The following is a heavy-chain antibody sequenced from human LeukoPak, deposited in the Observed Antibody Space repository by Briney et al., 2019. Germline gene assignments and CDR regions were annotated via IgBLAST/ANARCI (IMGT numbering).Heavy chain of an antibody. CDR2: ISAYNGNT. Sequence: AASVKVSCKASGYTFTSYGISWVRQAPGQGLEWMGWISAYNGNTNYAQKLQGRVTMTTDTSTSTAYMELRSLRSDDTAVYYCARGALTNYDFWSGYPPDYWGQGTLVTVSS. CDR3: ARGALTNYDFWSGYPPDY. D-gene: IGHD3-3*01. CDR1: GYTFTSYG. V-gene: IGHV1-18*01. J-gene: IGHJ4*02.